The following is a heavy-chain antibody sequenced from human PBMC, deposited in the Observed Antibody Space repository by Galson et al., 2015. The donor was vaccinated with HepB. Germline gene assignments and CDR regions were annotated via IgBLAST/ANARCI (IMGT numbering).Heavy chain of an antibody. V-gene: IGHV3-49*04. CDR3: VRGESYGRC. CDR2: IRSKAYGATT. D-gene: IGHD3-10*01. J-gene: IGHJ4*02. CDR1: GFTFSDYT. Sequence: SLRLSCATSGFTFSDYTVTWVRQAPGKGLEWVGFIRSKAYGATTEYAASVKGRLTISRDDSKSIAYLQMNRLKSEDTGLYYCVRGESYGRCWGQGTLVTVSS.